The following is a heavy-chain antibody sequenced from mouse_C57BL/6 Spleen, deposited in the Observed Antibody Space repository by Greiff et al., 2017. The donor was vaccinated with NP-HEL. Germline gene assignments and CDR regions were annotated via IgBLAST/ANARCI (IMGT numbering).Heavy chain of an antibody. CDR3: ARDYGSSYFFDY. V-gene: IGHV1-52*01. CDR1: GYTFTSYW. D-gene: IGHD1-1*01. Sequence: VQLQQPGAELVRPGSSVKLSCKASGYTFTSYWMHWVKHRPIQGLEWIGNIDPSDSETHYNQKFKDKATLTVDKSSSTAYMQLSSLTSEDSAVYYCARDYGSSYFFDYWGQGTTLTVSS. J-gene: IGHJ2*01. CDR2: IDPSDSET.